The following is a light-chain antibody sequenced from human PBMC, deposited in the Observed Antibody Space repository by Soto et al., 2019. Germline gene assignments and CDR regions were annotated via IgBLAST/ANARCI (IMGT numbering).Light chain of an antibody. V-gene: IGKV3-11*01. Sequence: EIVLTQSPATVSLSPGERATLSCRASQIVSSSLAWYQQKPGQAPRLLIYDASNRASDIPARFSGSRSETDFTLTISSLEPEDFAIYYCQQRSNWPLTFGGGTKVEIK. J-gene: IGKJ4*01. CDR3: QQRSNWPLT. CDR1: QIVSSS. CDR2: DAS.